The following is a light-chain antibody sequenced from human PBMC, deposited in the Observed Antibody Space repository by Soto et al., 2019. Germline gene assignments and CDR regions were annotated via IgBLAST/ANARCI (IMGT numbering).Light chain of an antibody. CDR2: KAA. J-gene: IGKJ2*01. CDR3: QHDNCYPYS. V-gene: IGKV1-5*03. CDR1: QSISSW. Sequence: DIQMTQSPSTLSAPVGDRVTITCRASQSISSWLAWYQQKPGKAPKLLIYKAASLESGVPSRFSGSGSGTEFTLTISSLQTDDFANYDCQHDNCYPYSFGQGTKLEIK.